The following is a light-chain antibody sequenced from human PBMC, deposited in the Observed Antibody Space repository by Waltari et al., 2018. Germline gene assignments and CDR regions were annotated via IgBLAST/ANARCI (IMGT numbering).Light chain of an antibody. CDR1: QYITGNW. V-gene: IGKV3-20*01. CDR3: QQYDGSVVT. Sequence: CRASQYITGNWLTWYQQKPGQAPRLLIYAASTRAPGIPDRFSGSGSGTDFSLTISRLEAEDSAAYYCQQYDGSVVTFGGGTKVEIK. CDR2: AAS. J-gene: IGKJ4*01.